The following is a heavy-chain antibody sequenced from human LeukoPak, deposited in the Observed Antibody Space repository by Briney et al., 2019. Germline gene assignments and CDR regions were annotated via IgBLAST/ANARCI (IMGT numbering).Heavy chain of an antibody. Sequence: GGSLRLSCAASGFTFSNAWMSWVRQAPGKGLEWGSGISGSGGSTYYADSVKGRFTISRDNAKNTLYLQTNSLRAEDTAVYYCAELGITMIGGVWGKGTTVTISS. CDR2: ISGSGGST. J-gene: IGHJ6*04. D-gene: IGHD3-10*02. V-gene: IGHV3-23*01. CDR3: AELGITMIGGV. CDR1: GFTFSNAW.